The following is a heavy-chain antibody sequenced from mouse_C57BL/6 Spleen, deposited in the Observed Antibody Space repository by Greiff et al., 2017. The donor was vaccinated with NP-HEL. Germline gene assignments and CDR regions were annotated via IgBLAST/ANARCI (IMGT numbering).Heavy chain of an antibody. CDR2: IYPGDGDT. V-gene: IGHV1-82*01. CDR1: GYAFSSSW. J-gene: IGHJ4*01. CDR3: ARPSGGSSYYAMDY. Sequence: QVQLKESGPELVKPGASVKISCKASGYAFSSSWMNWVKQRPGKGLEWIGRIYPGDGDTNYNGKFKGKATLTADQHSSTAYMQLSSLTSEDSAVYFCARPSGGSSYYAMDYWGQGTSVTVSS. D-gene: IGHD1-1*01.